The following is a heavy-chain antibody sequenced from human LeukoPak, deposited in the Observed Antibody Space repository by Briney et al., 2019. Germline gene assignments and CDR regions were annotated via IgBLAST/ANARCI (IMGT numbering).Heavy chain of an antibody. CDR1: GGAISSSNW. CDR3: ARLRGSFLKNWFDP. V-gene: IGHV4-4*02. D-gene: IGHD3-10*01. J-gene: IGHJ5*02. CDR2: INHSGST. Sequence: SGTLSLTCVVSGGAISSSNWWSWIRQPPGKGLEWIGEINHSGSTNYNPSLKSRVTISVDTSKNQFSLKLSSVTAADTAVYYCARLRGSFLKNWFDPWGQGTLVTVSS.